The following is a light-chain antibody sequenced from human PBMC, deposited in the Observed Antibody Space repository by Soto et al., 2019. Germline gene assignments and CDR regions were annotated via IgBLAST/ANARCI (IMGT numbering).Light chain of an antibody. J-gene: IGLJ1*01. CDR3: TSYTSGSTPYV. CDR2: DVS. V-gene: IGLV2-14*01. Sequence: QSALTQPASVSGSPGQSITISCTGTSSDVGTYNYVSWYQQHPGKAPKLIIYDVSTRPSGVSNPFSGSKSVNTASLTISGLQAEDEADYYCTSYTSGSTPYVFGTGTKLTVL. CDR1: SSDVGTYNY.